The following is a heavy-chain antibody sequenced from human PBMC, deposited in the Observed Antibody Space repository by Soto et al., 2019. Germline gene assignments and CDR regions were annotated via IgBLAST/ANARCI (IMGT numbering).Heavy chain of an antibody. CDR2: IIPIFGTA. D-gene: IGHD5-18*01. J-gene: IGHJ5*02. V-gene: IGHV1-69*01. CDR3: ARDRNRFGDTSMVSWFDP. CDR1: GGTFSSYA. Sequence: QVQLVQSGAEVKKPGSSVKVSCKASGGTFSSYAISWVRQAPGQGLAWMGGIIPIFGTANYAQKFQGRVTITADESTSTAYMELSSLRSEDTAVYYCARDRNRFGDTSMVSWFDPWGQGTLVTVSS.